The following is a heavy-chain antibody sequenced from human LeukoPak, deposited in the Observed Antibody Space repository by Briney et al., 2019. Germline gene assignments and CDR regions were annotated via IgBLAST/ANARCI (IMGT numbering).Heavy chain of an antibody. D-gene: IGHD6-6*01. Sequence: SETLSLTCTVSGGSISSSSYYWGWIRQPPGKGLEWIGSIYYSGSTYYNPSLKSRVTISVDTSKNQFSLKLSSVTAADTAVYYCARDSSLSPLQLPFDYWGQGTLVTVSS. CDR1: GGSISSSSYY. CDR2: IYYSGST. V-gene: IGHV4-39*07. CDR3: ARDSSLSPLQLPFDY. J-gene: IGHJ4*02.